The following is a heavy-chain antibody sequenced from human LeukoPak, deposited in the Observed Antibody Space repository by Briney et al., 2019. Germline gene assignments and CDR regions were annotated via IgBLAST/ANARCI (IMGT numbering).Heavy chain of an antibody. J-gene: IGHJ4*02. CDR3: AKNPYEYYFDY. V-gene: IGHV1-2*02. D-gene: IGHD5-12*01. Sequence: ASVKVSCKASGYTLTGYYMHWVRLPPAQGLEWMGWINPSSGDTNYAQKFQGRVTMTRDTSISTAYMELSRLRSDDTAVYCCAKNPYEYYFDYWGQGTLVTVSS. CDR1: GYTLTGYY. CDR2: INPSSGDT.